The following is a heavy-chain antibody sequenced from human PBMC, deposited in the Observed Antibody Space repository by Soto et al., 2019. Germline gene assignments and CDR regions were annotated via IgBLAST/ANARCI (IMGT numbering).Heavy chain of an antibody. CDR1: GVSLNSYA. Sequence: SVKPCCSSCGVSLNSYAMYWVRQAPGKGLEYVSAISSNGGSTYYADSVKGRFTISRDNSKNTLYLQMSSLRAEDTAVYYCVKGLLRYFDWLQSSTYYSGMDVWGQGTTVTVPS. CDR3: VKGLLRYFDWLQSSTYYSGMDV. CDR2: ISSNGGST. D-gene: IGHD3-9*01. J-gene: IGHJ6*02. V-gene: IGHV3-64D*06.